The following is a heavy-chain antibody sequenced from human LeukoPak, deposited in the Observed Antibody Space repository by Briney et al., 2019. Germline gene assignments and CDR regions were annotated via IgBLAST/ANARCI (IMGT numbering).Heavy chain of an antibody. Sequence: SETLSLTCTVSGGSISSGDYYWSWIRQSPGKGLEWIGYIYYSGSTYYNPSLKSRVTISVDTSKNQFSLKLSSVTAADTAVYYCARALRLSFDYWGQGTLVTVSS. J-gene: IGHJ4*02. V-gene: IGHV4-30-4*01. CDR2: IYYSGST. D-gene: IGHD4/OR15-4a*01. CDR3: ARALRLSFDY. CDR1: GGSISSGDYY.